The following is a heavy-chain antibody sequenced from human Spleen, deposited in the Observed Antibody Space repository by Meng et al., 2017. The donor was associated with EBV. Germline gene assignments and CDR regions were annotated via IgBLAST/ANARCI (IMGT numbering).Heavy chain of an antibody. CDR3: THTFDFWAGYYSNYFGH. CDR1: GVSLSTSGVT. D-gene: IGHD3/OR15-3a*01. V-gene: IGHV2-5*02. J-gene: IGHJ4*02. CDR2: IYWEDDK. Sequence: QITLKESGPTLVKPXXPLTLTCXFSGVSLSTSGVTVGWIRQPPGKALEWLALIYWEDDKQYNPSLESRLNITKDTSKDSVVLTMTNMDPVDTATYYCTHTFDFWAGYYSNYFGHWGQGILVTVSS.